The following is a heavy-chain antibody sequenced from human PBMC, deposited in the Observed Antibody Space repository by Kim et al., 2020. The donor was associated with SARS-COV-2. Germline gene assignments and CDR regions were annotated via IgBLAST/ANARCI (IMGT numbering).Heavy chain of an antibody. J-gene: IGHJ4*02. D-gene: IGHD2-15*01. Sequence: YAQGFTGRFVFSLDTSVSTAYLQISSLKAEDTAVYYCARGESVVAGNFDYWGQGTLVTVSS. V-gene: IGHV7-4-1*02. CDR3: ARGESVVAGNFDY.